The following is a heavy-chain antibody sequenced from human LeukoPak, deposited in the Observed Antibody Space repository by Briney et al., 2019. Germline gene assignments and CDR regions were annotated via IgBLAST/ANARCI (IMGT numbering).Heavy chain of an antibody. CDR3: ARGGASSEWFDP. J-gene: IGHJ5*02. V-gene: IGHV4-59*01. Sequence: SETLSLTCTVSGVXISGYYCSWIRQPPGKGLKWIAFIHSSGTTNYNPSLKSRVSVSVDTSNNQFSLNVNSVTAADTAVYYCARGGASSEWFDPWGQGTLVTVSS. CDR2: IHSSGTT. D-gene: IGHD6-25*01. CDR1: GVXISGYY.